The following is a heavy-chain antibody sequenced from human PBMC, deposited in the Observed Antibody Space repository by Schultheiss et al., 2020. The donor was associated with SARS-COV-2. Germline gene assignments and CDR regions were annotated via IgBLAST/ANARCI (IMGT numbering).Heavy chain of an antibody. Sequence: SVKVSCKASGYTFTSYGISWVRQAPGQGLEWMGWISAYNGNTNYAQKLQGRVTMTTDTSTSTAYMELRSLRSDDTAVYYCARVKDSSSLMSNYYYYGMDVWGQGTTVTVSS. V-gene: IGHV1-18*01. CDR3: ARVKDSSSLMSNYYYYGMDV. CDR2: ISAYNGNT. J-gene: IGHJ6*02. CDR1: GYTFTSYG. D-gene: IGHD6-13*01.